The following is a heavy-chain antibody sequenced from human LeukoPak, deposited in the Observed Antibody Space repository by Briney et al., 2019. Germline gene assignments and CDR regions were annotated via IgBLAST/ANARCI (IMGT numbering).Heavy chain of an antibody. CDR2: IYHSGST. CDR3: ARVGGSYAIDY. V-gene: IGHV4-4*02. D-gene: IGHD1-26*01. Sequence: SETLSLTCAVSGVSISTSEWWSWVRQPPGKGLEWIGEIYHSGSTNYNPSLKSRVTISVDKSKNQFSLKLSSVTAADTAVYYCARVGGSYAIDYWGQGTLVTVSS. J-gene: IGHJ4*02. CDR1: GVSISTSEW.